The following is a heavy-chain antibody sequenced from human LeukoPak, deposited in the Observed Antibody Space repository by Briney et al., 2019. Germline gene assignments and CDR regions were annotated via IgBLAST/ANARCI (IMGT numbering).Heavy chain of an antibody. D-gene: IGHD6-19*01. Sequence: PSETLSLTCAVPGGSFSGYYWNWIRQPPGKGLEWIGEINHSGSTNYNPSLKSRVTISVDTSKNQFSLKLSSVTAADTAVYYCARAVGYSSGWGTWFDPWGQGTLVTVSS. V-gene: IGHV4-34*01. CDR1: GGSFSGYY. CDR2: INHSGST. CDR3: ARAVGYSSGWGTWFDP. J-gene: IGHJ5*02.